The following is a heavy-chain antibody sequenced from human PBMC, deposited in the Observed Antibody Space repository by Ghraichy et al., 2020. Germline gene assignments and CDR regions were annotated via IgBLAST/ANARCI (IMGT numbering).Heavy chain of an antibody. D-gene: IGHD2-2*01. V-gene: IGHV4-34*01. CDR3: ARGIVVVPAASDNNWFDP. J-gene: IGHJ5*02. CDR2: INHSGST. Sequence: SQTLSLTCAVYGGSFSGYYWSWIRQPPGKGLEWIGEINHSGSTNYNPSLKSRVTISVDTSKNQFSLKLSSVTAADTAVYYCARGIVVVPAASDNNWFDPWGQGTLVTVSS. CDR1: GGSFSGYY.